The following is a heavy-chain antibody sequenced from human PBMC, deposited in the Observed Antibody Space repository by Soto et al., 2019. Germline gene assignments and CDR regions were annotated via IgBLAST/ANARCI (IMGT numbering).Heavy chain of an antibody. CDR1: GFTVSSNY. CDR3: ARSHPLYCISTSCYI. D-gene: IGHD2-2*02. CDR2: IYSGGST. Sequence: PGGSLRLSCAASGFTVSSNYMSWVRQAPGKGLEWVSVIYSGGSTYYADSVKGRFTISRDNSKNTLYLQMNSLRAEDTAVYYCARSHPLYCISTSCYIWGQGTLVTVSS. J-gene: IGHJ4*02. V-gene: IGHV3-53*01.